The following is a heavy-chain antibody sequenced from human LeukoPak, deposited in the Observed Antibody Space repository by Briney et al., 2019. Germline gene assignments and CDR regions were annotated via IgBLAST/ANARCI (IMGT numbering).Heavy chain of an antibody. D-gene: IGHD4-23*01. CDR1: GFTFSSYW. V-gene: IGHV3-74*01. Sequence: PGGSLRLSCAASGFTFSSYWMHWVRQAPGKGLVWVSRINSDGTSTRYADSVKGRFTISRDNSKNTLCLEMSSLRAEDTAVYYCVRDSGGGNSGFDYWGQGILVTVSS. CDR2: INSDGTST. J-gene: IGHJ4*02. CDR3: VRDSGGGNSGFDY.